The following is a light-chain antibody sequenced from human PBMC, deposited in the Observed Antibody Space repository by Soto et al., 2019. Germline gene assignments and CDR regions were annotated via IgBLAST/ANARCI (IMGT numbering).Light chain of an antibody. V-gene: IGLV7-43*01. CDR3: LLYYGGAWV. J-gene: IGLJ3*02. CDR2: SKS. Sequence: QAAVTQEPSLTVSPGGTVTLTCASSTGAVTSGYYPNWFQQKPGQAPRALIYSKSNKHSWTPARVSGSLLGGKAALTLSGVQPEDEADFYCLLYYGGAWVFGGGTKLTVL. CDR1: TGAVTSGYY.